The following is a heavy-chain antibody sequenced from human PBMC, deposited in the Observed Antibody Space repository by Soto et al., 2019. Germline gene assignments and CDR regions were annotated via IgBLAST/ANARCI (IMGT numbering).Heavy chain of an antibody. D-gene: IGHD3-10*01. CDR2: INHSGST. CDR3: ARERGGLIWFGELLPTTYFDY. Sequence: PXETLSLPCAVYGGSFSGYYWSWIRQPPGKGLDWIGEINHSGSTNYNPSLKSRVTISVDTSKNQFSLKLSSVTAADKAVYYCARERGGLIWFGELLPTTYFDYWGQGTLVTVSS. V-gene: IGHV4-34*01. CDR1: GGSFSGYY. J-gene: IGHJ4*02.